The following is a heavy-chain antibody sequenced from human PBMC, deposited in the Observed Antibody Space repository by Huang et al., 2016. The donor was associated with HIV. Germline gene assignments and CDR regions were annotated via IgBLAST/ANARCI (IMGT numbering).Heavy chain of an antibody. Sequence: QLQLVQSGAAVKKPGSSVKVSCKASGDPFSTYAITWVRQAPGQGLEWMGGSIPIFGTTNYAQKFQDRVTITADSSTSTAYMDLGSLRSEDTAVYYCARGHIRAGTYYYYYGMDVWGQGTTVTVSS. J-gene: IGHJ6*02. D-gene: IGHD2-21*01. CDR2: SIPIFGTT. CDR3: ARGHIRAGTYYYYYGMDV. CDR1: GDPFSTYA. V-gene: IGHV1-69*01.